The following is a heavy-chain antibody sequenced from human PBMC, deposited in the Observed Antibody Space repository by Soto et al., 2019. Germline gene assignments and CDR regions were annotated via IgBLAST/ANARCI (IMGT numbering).Heavy chain of an antibody. J-gene: IGHJ6*02. CDR1: GFTFSSYA. D-gene: IGHD3-3*01. CDR3: XXXSNYDFWSGYSXYYXGMDV. V-gene: IGHV3-30-3*01. Sequence: QVQLVXSGGGVVQPGRSLRLSCAASGFTFSSYAMHWVRQAPGKGLEWVAVISYDGSNKYYADSVKGRFTXXXXXSKXXXXXXXXXXXXXXXXXXXXXXXSNYDFWSGYSXYYXGMDVWGQGTTVTVSS. CDR2: ISYDGSNK.